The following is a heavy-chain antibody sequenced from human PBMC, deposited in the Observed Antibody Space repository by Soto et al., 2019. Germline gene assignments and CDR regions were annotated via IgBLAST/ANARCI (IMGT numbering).Heavy chain of an antibody. CDR2: ISSNGDIT. J-gene: IGHJ4*02. CDR1: GFRFIDHS. Sequence: LVVSGGGLVHPGESLRLSCEGSGFRFIDHSMNWVRQAPGKGLQWISYISSNGDITYYADSVKGRFTVSRDNANNALFLQMNSLRDDDTATYYCARLPKGSLVTAWGQGARVTVSS. V-gene: IGHV3-48*02. D-gene: IGHD2-21*02. CDR3: ARLPKGSLVTA.